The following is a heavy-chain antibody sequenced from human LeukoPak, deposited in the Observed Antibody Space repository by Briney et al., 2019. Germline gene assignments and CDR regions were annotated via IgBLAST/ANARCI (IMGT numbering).Heavy chain of an antibody. CDR1: GYTFTSYG. D-gene: IGHD2-15*01. CDR3: AVVVVARAMSYYGMDV. Sequence: ASVKVSCKASGYTFTSYGISWVRQAPGQGLEWMGWISAYNGNTNYAQKLQGRVTMTTDTSTSTAYMELSSLRSEDTAVYYCAVVVVARAMSYYGMDVWGQGTTVTVSS. V-gene: IGHV1-18*01. CDR2: ISAYNGNT. J-gene: IGHJ6*02.